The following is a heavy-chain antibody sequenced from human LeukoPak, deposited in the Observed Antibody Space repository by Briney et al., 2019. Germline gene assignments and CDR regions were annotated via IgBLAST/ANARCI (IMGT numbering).Heavy chain of an antibody. V-gene: IGHV3-23*01. CDR3: AKNLEGDDYDFWSGYYSGGAFDI. J-gene: IGHJ3*02. Sequence: GASLRLSCAASGFTFSGYAMSWVRQAPGKGLEWVSAISGSGGSTYYADSVKGRFTISRDNSKNTLYLQMNSLRAEDTAVYYCAKNLEGDDYDFWSGYYSGGAFDIWGQGTMVTVSS. CDR2: ISGSGGST. D-gene: IGHD3-3*01. CDR1: GFTFSGYA.